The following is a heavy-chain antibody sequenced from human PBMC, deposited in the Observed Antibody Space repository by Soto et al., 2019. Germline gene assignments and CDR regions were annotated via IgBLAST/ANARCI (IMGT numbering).Heavy chain of an antibody. D-gene: IGHD4-17*01. CDR1: GFIVCVSA. V-gene: IGHV3-73*01. CDR2: IRTKANDYAT. CDR3: TRLLDYGDYVFDY. J-gene: IGHJ4*02. Sequence: XGSLRLSCAAAGFIVCVSAIDWVRQASGKGLEWVGRIRTKANDYATAYAASVRGRFTISRDNSKNTAYLQMNSLKSEDSAVYYCTRLLDYGDYVFDYWGQGTLVTVSS.